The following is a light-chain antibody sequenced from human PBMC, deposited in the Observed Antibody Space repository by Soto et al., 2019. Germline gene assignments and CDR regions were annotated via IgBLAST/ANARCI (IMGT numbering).Light chain of an antibody. CDR2: GNT. V-gene: IGLV1-40*01. CDR1: SSNIGAGYD. J-gene: IGLJ1*01. Sequence: QSVLTQPPSVSGAPGQRVTISCTGSSSNIGAGYDVHWYQQRPGTAPKLLIFGNTNRPSGVPDRFSGSKSGTSASLAITGLQAEDEGDYYCQSYDSTLSARYVFGTGTKVIAL. CDR3: QSYDSTLSARYV.